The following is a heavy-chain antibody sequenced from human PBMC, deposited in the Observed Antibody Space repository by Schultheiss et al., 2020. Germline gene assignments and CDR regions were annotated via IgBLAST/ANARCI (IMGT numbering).Heavy chain of an antibody. CDR2: IKQDGSEK. J-gene: IGHJ4*02. Sequence: GGSLRLSCAASGFTFSSYWMTWVRQTPGKGLEWVANIKQDGSEKYYVDSVKGRFTISRDNTKNSLFLQLSSLRVDDTAVYYCARYSVLLAAGTWDCWGQGTLVTVSS. V-gene: IGHV3-7*01. CDR3: ARYSVLLAAGTWDC. D-gene: IGHD6-13*01. CDR1: GFTFSSYW.